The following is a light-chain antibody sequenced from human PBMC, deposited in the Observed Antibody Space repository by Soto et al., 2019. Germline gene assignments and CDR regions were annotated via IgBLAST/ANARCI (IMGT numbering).Light chain of an antibody. V-gene: IGKV1-5*03. CDR3: QQYNSNPLT. CDR1: QSISAW. CDR2: KAS. Sequence: DIQMTQSPSTLSASVGDRVIITCRASQSISAWLAWYQQKPGKAPKLLIYKASSLESGVPSRFSGSGSGTEFTLTISGLQPDDFATYHCQQYNSNPLTFGGGTKVEIK. J-gene: IGKJ4*01.